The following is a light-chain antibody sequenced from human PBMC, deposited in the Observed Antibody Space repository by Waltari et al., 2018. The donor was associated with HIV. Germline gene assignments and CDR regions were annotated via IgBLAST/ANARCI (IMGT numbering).Light chain of an antibody. CDR2: GAS. CDR1: QSVDCN. J-gene: IGKJ1*01. CDR3: QQYIHWPPP. V-gene: IGKV3-15*01. Sequence: EIVMTQPPATLSASPGERATCSCRASQSVDCNLDWYQQKPGQPPRLLIHGASTRATGIPARFSGSGSGTDFTLTISSLQSEDFAVYYCQQYIHWPPPLGPGTQVE.